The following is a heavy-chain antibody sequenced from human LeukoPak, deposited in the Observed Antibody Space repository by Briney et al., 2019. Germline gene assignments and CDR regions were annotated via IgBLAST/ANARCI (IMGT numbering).Heavy chain of an antibody. V-gene: IGHV3-21*01. Sequence: PGGSLRLSCAASGFTFSSYNMNWVRQAPGKGLEWVLSISSSSSYIYYADSVKGRFTISRDNAKNSLYLQVSSLRAEDTAVYYCASQETSVYYMDVWGKGTTVTVSS. CDR2: ISSSSSYI. CDR1: GFTFSSYN. CDR3: ASQETSVYYMDV. J-gene: IGHJ6*03.